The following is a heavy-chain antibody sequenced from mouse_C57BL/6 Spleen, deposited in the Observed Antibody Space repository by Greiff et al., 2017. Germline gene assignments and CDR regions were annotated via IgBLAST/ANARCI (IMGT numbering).Heavy chain of an antibody. V-gene: IGHV5-4*03. D-gene: IGHD2-1*01. CDR3: VIYYGSPFAY. CDR2: ISDGGSYT. Sequence: EVKLVESGGGLVKPGGSLKLSCAASGFTFSSYAMSWVRQTPEKRLEWVATISDGGSYTYYPDNVKGRFTISRDNAKNNLYLQMSHLKSEDTAMYYFVIYYGSPFAYWGQGTLVTVSA. CDR1: GFTFSSYA. J-gene: IGHJ3*01.